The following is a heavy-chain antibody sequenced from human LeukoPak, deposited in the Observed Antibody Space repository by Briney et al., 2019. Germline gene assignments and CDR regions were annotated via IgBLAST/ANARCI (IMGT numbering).Heavy chain of an antibody. D-gene: IGHD2-2*01. J-gene: IGHJ4*02. Sequence: GASVKVSCKTSGYSFGYFGITWVRLAPGQGLEWMGWISTYNGNTEYAQRFQGRLTLTTDTSTSTVYMELRSLRSDDTAIYYCARDLARVVVVPSATDYWGQGTQVTVSS. V-gene: IGHV1-18*01. CDR2: ISTYNGNT. CDR1: GYSFGYFG. CDR3: ARDLARVVVVPSATDY.